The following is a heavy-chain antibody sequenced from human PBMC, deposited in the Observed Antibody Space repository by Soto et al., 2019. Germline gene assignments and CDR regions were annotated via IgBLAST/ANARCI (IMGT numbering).Heavy chain of an antibody. D-gene: IGHD2-2*01. CDR1: GFTFSSYA. CDR3: AKVDEELGYCSSTSCLGGRFDY. Sequence: GGSLRLSCAASGFTFSSYAMSWVRQAPGKGLEWVSAISGSGGSTYYADSVKGRFTISRDNSKNTLYLQMNSLRAEDTAVYYCAKVDEELGYCSSTSCLGGRFDYWGQGTLVTVSS. CDR2: ISGSGGST. J-gene: IGHJ4*02. V-gene: IGHV3-23*01.